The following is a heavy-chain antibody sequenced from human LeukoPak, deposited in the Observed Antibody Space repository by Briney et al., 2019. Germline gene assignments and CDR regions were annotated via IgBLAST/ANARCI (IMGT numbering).Heavy chain of an antibody. J-gene: IGHJ5*02. V-gene: IGHV3-7*01. CDR1: GFTFSSNW. CDR2: INQGASEK. CDR3: ARSYGAYAGCLDL. D-gene: IGHD4-17*01. Sequence: GGSLRLSCAASGFTFSSNWMSWVRQAPGRGLEWVANINQGASEKYCVDSVKGRFTVSRDDAKNSLYLQMNSLRAEDTAVYYCARSYGAYAGCLDLWGQGTLVTVSS.